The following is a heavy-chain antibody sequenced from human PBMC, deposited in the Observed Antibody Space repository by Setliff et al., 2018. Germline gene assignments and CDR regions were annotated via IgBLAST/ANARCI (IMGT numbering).Heavy chain of an antibody. Sequence: ASVKVSCKASGDTFSTYSLSWVRQAPGQGFEWMGTINTGGGSASIVDQFQGRVTMTSDTSTSTVYMEVTGLTSEDTAVYYCARAGVAAADRKGLLEYWGQGTLVTVSS. CDR1: GDTFSTYS. CDR3: ARAGVAAADRKGLLEY. CDR2: INTGGGSA. V-gene: IGHV1-46*01. D-gene: IGHD6-13*01. J-gene: IGHJ4*02.